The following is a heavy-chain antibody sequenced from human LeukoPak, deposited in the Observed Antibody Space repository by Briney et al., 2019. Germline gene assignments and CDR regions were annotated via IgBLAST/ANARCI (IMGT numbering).Heavy chain of an antibody. J-gene: IGHJ4*02. CDR2: INPNSGGT. CDR1: GYTFTGYY. D-gene: IGHD2-15*01. Sequence: ASVKVSCKASGYTFTGYYMHWVRQAPGQGLEWMGWINPNSGGTNYAQKFQGWVTMTGDTSISTAYMELSRLRSDDTAVYYCASGGYCSGGSCYAYYFDYWGQGTLVTVSS. CDR3: ASGGYCSGGSCYAYYFDY. V-gene: IGHV1-2*04.